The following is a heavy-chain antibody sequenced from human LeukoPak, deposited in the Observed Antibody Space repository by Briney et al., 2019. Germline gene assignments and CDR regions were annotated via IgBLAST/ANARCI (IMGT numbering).Heavy chain of an antibody. CDR3: ARRGCSSTSCYREGGYYMDV. Sequence: PGGSLRLSCAASGFTFSSYWMSWVRQAPGKGLEWVANIKQDGSEKYYVDSVKGRFTISRDNAKNSLYLQMNSLRAEDTAVYYCARRGCSSTSCYREGGYYMDVWGKGTTVTVPS. D-gene: IGHD2-2*02. CDR2: IKQDGSEK. V-gene: IGHV3-7*01. CDR1: GFTFSSYW. J-gene: IGHJ6*03.